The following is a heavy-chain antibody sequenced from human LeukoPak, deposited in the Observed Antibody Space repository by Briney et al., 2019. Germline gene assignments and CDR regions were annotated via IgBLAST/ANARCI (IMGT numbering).Heavy chain of an antibody. Sequence: GGSLRLSCAASGFTFSSYEMNWVRQAPGKGLEWVSYISSSGSTIYYADSVKGRFTISRDNAKNSLYLQMNSLRAEDTAVYYCARVSGGDYRYYYYYYMDVWGKGTTVTISS. D-gene: IGHD4-17*01. CDR2: ISSSGSTI. CDR3: ARVSGGDYRYYYYYYMDV. V-gene: IGHV3-48*03. CDR1: GFTFSSYE. J-gene: IGHJ6*03.